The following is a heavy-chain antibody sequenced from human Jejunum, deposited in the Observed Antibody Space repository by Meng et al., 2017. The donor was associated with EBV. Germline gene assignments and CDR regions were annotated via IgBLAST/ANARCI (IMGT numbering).Heavy chain of an antibody. CDR2: VIPIFATA. Sequence: QVRLVQSGAGGKKPGSSVKISCKASGGTFSNYAFSWVRQAPGQGLEWMGGVIPIFATANYAQRFQGRVTITADKSTSTAYMELRSLRSEDTAVYYCARSSGGVVADYFDYWGQGTLVTVSS. V-gene: IGHV1-69*06. J-gene: IGHJ4*02. D-gene: IGHD3-16*02. CDR1: GGTFSNYA. CDR3: ARSSGGVVADYFDY.